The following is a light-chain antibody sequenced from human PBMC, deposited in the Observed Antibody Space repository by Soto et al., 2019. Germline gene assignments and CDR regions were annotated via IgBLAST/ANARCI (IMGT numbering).Light chain of an antibody. CDR1: SSDVGFYNY. Sequence: QSVLTQPPSASGSPGQSVTISCTGTSSDVGFYNYVSWYQQHPGKAPKLVIYEVTQRPSGVSDRFSGSKSGNTASLTVSGLQAEDEADYYCNSYVGGNNWVFGGGTKVTVL. V-gene: IGLV2-8*01. CDR2: EVT. CDR3: NSYVGGNNWV. J-gene: IGLJ3*02.